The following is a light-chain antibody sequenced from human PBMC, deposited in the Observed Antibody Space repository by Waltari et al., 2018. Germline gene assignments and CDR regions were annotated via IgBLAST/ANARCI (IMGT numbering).Light chain of an antibody. CDR2: KAS. V-gene: IGKV1-5*03. Sequence: DIQMTQSPSTLSASVGARITITCRASQSISSWLAWYQKKPGKAPNFLIYKASSLESGVPSRFSGSGSGTEFTLTISSLQPDDFATYYCQQYNTYPLTFGGGTKVEIK. CDR1: QSISSW. J-gene: IGKJ4*01. CDR3: QQYNTYPLT.